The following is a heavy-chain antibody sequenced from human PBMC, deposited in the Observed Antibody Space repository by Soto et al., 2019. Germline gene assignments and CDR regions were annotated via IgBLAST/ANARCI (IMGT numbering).Heavy chain of an antibody. J-gene: IGHJ4*02. CDR1: GFTFSNAW. CDR3: TTGFVEMATRTRGFDY. CDR2: IKRNTDGGTT. Sequence: EVQLVESGGGLVKPGVSLRLSCAASGFTFSNAWMNWARQAPGKGLEWVGRIKRNTDGGTTDYAAPVKGRFTISRDDSKNTLYLQMSSLKTEDTAVYYCTTGFVEMATRTRGFDYWGQGTLVTVSS. V-gene: IGHV3-15*07. D-gene: IGHD2-15*01.